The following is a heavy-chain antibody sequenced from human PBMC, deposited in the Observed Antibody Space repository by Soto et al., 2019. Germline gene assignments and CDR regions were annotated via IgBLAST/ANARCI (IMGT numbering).Heavy chain of an antibody. CDR1: GVSFSDFG. D-gene: IGHD3-10*01. Sequence: QVQLVESGGGMVQPGTSLRLSCAASGVSFSDFGIHWVRQAPGKGLEWVSLVSFDGSFEYYADSVKGRFTISRDNSKNTLHLQMNSLRPEDTAVYYCARDRTQYYSGDFEQWGQGTLVTVSS. V-gene: IGHV3-30*03. CDR2: VSFDGSFE. J-gene: IGHJ4*02. CDR3: ARDRTQYYSGDFEQ.